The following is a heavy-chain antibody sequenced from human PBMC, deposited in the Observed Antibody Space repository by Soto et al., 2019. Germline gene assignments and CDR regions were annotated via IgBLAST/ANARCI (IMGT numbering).Heavy chain of an antibody. CDR3: ARDWYYFDSSGYSKPVYYYYYGLDV. CDR1: GYTFTDYY. Sequence: ASVKVSCKASGYTFTDYYLHWVRQAPGQGLEWMGWINPNTGGTKYLQKFQGRVAMTRDTSISTAYMELSGLRSDDTAVYFCARDWYYFDSSGYSKPVYYYYYGLDVWRQGTTVTVSS. J-gene: IGHJ6*02. V-gene: IGHV1-2*02. D-gene: IGHD3-22*01. CDR2: INPNTGGT.